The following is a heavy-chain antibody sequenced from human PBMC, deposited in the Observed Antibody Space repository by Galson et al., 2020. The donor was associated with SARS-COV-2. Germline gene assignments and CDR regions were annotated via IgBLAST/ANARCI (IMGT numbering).Heavy chain of an antibody. Sequence: SENLSLTCTVSGGSITSGSYYWGWIRQSPGRGLEWIGSIYHSGGTNYNPSFKSRVTISVDTSKNQFSLKLTSVTAADSALYFCVRSYSSSWYSPTYYYGLDLWGQGTTVTVSS. V-gene: IGHV4-39*07. CDR1: GGSITSGSYY. CDR2: IYHSGGT. J-gene: IGHJ6*02. CDR3: VRSYSSSWYSPTYYYGLDL. D-gene: IGHD6-13*01.